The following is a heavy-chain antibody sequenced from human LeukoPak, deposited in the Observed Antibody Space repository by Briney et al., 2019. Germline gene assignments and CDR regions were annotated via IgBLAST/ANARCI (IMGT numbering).Heavy chain of an antibody. CDR1: GGSFSGYY. J-gene: IGHJ4*02. V-gene: IGHV4-34*01. CDR2: INHSGST. Sequence: PSETLSLTCAVYGGSFSGYYWSWIRQPPGKGLEWIGEINHSGSTNYNPSLKSRVTISVDTSKNQFSLKLSSVTAADTAVYYCARHGRWSSSLPLDYWGQGTLVTVSS. D-gene: IGHD6-13*01. CDR3: ARHGRWSSSLPLDY.